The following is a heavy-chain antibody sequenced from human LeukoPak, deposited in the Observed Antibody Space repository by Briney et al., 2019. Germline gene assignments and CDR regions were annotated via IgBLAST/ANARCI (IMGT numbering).Heavy chain of an antibody. J-gene: IGHJ4*02. V-gene: IGHV3-53*01. CDR2: IYSSGST. CDR1: GFTVSSNY. CDR3: AGRIATAGSVDY. Sequence: GGSLRLSCAASGFTVSSNYMSWVRQAPGKGLEWVSVIYSSGSTYYADSVKGRFTISRDNSKNTLHLQMNTLRAEDTAVYYCAGRIATAGSVDYWGQGTLVTVSS. D-gene: IGHD6-13*01.